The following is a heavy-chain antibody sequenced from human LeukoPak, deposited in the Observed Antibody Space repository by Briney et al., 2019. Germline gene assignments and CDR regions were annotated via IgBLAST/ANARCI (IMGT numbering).Heavy chain of an antibody. CDR2: INPNSGGT. D-gene: IGHD3-22*01. V-gene: IGHV1-2*02. Sequence: ASVKVSCKASGYTFTGYYMHWVRQAPGQGLEWMGWINPNSGGTNYAQKFQGRVTMTRDTSISTAYMELSRLRSDDTAVYYCARDYYDSSGYYYVLDYWGQGTLVTASS. J-gene: IGHJ4*02. CDR1: GYTFTGYY. CDR3: ARDYYDSSGYYYVLDY.